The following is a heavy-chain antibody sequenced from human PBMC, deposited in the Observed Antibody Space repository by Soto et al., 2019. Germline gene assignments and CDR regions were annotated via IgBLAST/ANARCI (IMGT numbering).Heavy chain of an antibody. V-gene: IGHV4-4*07. CDR3: AREPYYYDSSGYYSLFDY. D-gene: IGHD3-22*01. CDR1: GGSISSYY. CDR2: IYTSGST. Sequence: SETLSLTCTVSGGSISSYYWSWIRQPAGKGLEWIGRIYTSGSTNYNPSLKGRVTMSVDTSKNQFSLKLSSVTAADTAVYYCAREPYYYDSSGYYSLFDYWGQGTLVTVSS. J-gene: IGHJ4*02.